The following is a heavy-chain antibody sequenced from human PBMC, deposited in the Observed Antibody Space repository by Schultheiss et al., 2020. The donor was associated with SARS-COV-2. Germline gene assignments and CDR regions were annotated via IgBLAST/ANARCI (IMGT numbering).Heavy chain of an antibody. V-gene: IGHV3-30*18. Sequence: GGSLRLSCAASGFTFSNYAMSWVRQAPGKGLEWVAVISYDGSNKYYADSVKGRFTISRDNAENSLYLQMNSLRAEDTAVYYCAKDREKPYWGQGTLVTVSS. J-gene: IGHJ4*02. CDR2: ISYDGSNK. CDR3: AKDREKPY. CDR1: GFTFSNYA. D-gene: IGHD3-10*01.